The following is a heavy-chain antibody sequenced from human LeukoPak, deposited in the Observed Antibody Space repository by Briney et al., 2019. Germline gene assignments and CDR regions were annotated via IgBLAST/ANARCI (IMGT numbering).Heavy chain of an antibody. D-gene: IGHD6-19*01. J-gene: IGHJ4*02. V-gene: IGHV3-23*01. CDR1: GFTFSAYA. CDR3: AKELTRMTVAGTFGY. CDR2: FSGTDTGT. Sequence: PGGSLRLSCAASGFTFSAYAMSWVRQAPGKGLEWVSTFSGTDTGTYHADSVKGRFTISGDTSKNTLYLQMSGLRAEDTAIYYCAKELTRMTVAGTFGYWGQGALVTVSS.